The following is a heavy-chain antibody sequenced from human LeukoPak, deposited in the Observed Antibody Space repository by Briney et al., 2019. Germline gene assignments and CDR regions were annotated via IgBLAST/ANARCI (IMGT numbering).Heavy chain of an antibody. V-gene: IGHV3-15*01. Sequence: GSLILSCAASGFTFSDAWMSWVRQAPGKGLEWVGGIKSKTDGGTTDYAAPVKGRFTISRDDSKNSLYLQMSSLRTEDTAVYYCSPGGYSGYDFDFWGQGTLVTVSS. J-gene: IGHJ4*02. CDR1: GFTFSDAW. CDR3: SPGGYSGYDFDF. CDR2: IKSKTDGGTT. D-gene: IGHD5-12*01.